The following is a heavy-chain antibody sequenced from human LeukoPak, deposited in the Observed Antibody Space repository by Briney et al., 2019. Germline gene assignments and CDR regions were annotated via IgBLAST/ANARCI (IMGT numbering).Heavy chain of an antibody. CDR1: GGSISSYY. CDR2: IYHSGST. V-gene: IGHV4-38-2*02. Sequence: SETLSLTCTVSGGSISSYYWGWIRQPPGKGLEWIGSIYHSGSTYYNPSLKSRVTISVDTSKNQFSLKLSSVTAADTAVYYCAREGEDCSGGSCYHYYFDYWGQGTLVTVSS. J-gene: IGHJ4*02. CDR3: AREGEDCSGGSCYHYYFDY. D-gene: IGHD2-15*01.